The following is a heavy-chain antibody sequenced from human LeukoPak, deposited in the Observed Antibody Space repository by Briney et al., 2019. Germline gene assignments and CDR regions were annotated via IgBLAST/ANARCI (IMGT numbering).Heavy chain of an antibody. CDR1: GYTFTSYG. J-gene: IGHJ4*02. CDR2: ISAYNGNT. CDR3: ARGWELERPQGPYY. D-gene: IGHD1-1*01. Sequence: ASVKVSCKASGYTFTSYGISWVRQAPGQGLEWMGWISAYNGNTNYAQKLQGRVTMTTDTSTSTAYMELRSLSSDDTAVYYCARGWELERPQGPYYWGQGTLVTVSS. V-gene: IGHV1-18*01.